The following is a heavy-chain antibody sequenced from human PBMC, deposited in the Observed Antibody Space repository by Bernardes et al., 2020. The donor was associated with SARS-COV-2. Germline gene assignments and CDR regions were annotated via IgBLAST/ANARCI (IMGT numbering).Heavy chain of an antibody. CDR1: DYTFTNYW. V-gene: IGHV5-51*01. CDR2: IYLGDSDT. CDR3: ARRRYGDFGVDV. D-gene: IGHD4-17*01. J-gene: IGHJ6*02. Sequence: GGSLILSCKGSDYTFTNYWIGWVRQMPGKGLEWIGIIYLGDSDTKYRPSFQGRVTISADKSVNTAYLQWSSLKASDTAIYYCARRRYGDFGVDVWGQGTTVTVSS.